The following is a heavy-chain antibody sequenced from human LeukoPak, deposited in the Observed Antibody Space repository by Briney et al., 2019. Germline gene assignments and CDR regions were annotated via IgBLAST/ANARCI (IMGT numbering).Heavy chain of an antibody. CDR1: GGSISSYY. D-gene: IGHD2-21*01. CDR3: ARDPCGEDWFDP. J-gene: IGHJ5*02. Sequence: PSETLSLTCTVSGGSISSYYWSWIRQPPGKGLEWIGYIYYSGSTNYNPSLKSRVTISVDTSKNQFSLKLSSVTAADTAVYYCARDPCGEDWFDPWGQGTLVTVSS. V-gene: IGHV4-59*01. CDR2: IYYSGST.